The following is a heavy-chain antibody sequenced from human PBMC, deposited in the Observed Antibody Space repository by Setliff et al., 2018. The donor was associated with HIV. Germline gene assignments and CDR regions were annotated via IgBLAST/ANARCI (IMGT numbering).Heavy chain of an antibody. J-gene: IGHJ3*02. CDR1: GGTFSNYA. Sequence: SVKVSCKASGGTFSNYAFSWVRQAPGQGLEWMGGLIPIVDITKSTQKFRDRVTFTADESTKTAQMELSGLTFEDTAVYYCAKGPNFEDAFDIWGQGTGVTVS. V-gene: IGHV1-69*10. CDR3: AKGPNFEDAFDI. CDR2: LIPIVDIT. D-gene: IGHD2-8*01.